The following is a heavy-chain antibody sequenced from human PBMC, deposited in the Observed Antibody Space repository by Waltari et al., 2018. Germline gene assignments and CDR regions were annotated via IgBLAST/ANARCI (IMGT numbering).Heavy chain of an antibody. V-gene: IGHV7-4-1*02. J-gene: IGHJ6*02. CDR1: GYTFTDYT. Sequence: QVQLAQSGSELKEPGASVKVSCRTSGYTFTDYTINWVRQAPGQGREWMGWINTKNGHPTYVQGVTGRFVFSLDTSVSTTYLQITGLKAEDTAVYFCARALLGLTNRLDVWGQGTTVTISS. D-gene: IGHD4-17*01. CDR3: ARALLGLTNRLDV. CDR2: INTKNGHP.